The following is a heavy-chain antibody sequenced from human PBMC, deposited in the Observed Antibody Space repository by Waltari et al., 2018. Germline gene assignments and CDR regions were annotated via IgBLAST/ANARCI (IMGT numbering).Heavy chain of an antibody. D-gene: IGHD3-16*01. V-gene: IGHV3-30*02. J-gene: IGHJ6*02. Sequence: QVELVESGGDVVQTGGSLSLSCATSGFPFREYGMHWLRQGPGKGLEWVAHIWHDGSKKYYADSVKGRFTISRDNSKNTVYLQISNLRPEDTAMYFCSKPLQFSNVFEVWGQGTRVIVSS. CDR1: GFPFREYG. CDR2: IWHDGSKK. CDR3: SKPLQFSNVFEV.